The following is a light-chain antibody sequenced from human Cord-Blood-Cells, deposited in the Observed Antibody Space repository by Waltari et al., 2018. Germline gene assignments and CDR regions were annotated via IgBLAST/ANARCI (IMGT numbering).Light chain of an antibody. J-gene: IGLJ3*02. CDR2: EGS. Sequence: QSALTQPAYVSGSPGQSITISCTGTSSDVGSYNLASWYQQHPGKAPKLMSYEGSKRPSWVSNRFSGSKSGNTAALTISGLQAEDEADYYCCAYAGSSTSWVFGGGTKLTVL. CDR3: CAYAGSSTSWV. V-gene: IGLV2-23*01. CDR1: SSDVGSYNL.